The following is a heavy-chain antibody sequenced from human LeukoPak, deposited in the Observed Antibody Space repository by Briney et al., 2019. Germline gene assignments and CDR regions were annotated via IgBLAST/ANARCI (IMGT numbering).Heavy chain of an antibody. D-gene: IGHD3-22*01. CDR3: ARGYFDNSGYSAPFHY. Sequence: PSETLSLTSAVSGYSISSDYYWGWIRQPPGKGLEWIGSIYHSGSTYYNPSLKSRVTISVDTSKNQFSLKLSSVTAADTAVYYCARGYFDNSGYSAPFHYWGQGTLVTVSS. J-gene: IGHJ4*02. CDR2: IYHSGST. CDR1: GYSISSDYY. V-gene: IGHV4-38-2*01.